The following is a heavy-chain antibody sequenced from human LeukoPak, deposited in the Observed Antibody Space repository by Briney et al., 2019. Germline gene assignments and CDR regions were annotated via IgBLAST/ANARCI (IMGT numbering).Heavy chain of an antibody. D-gene: IGHD2-21*02. CDR2: INSDGSST. CDR1: GFTFSSYW. V-gene: IGHV3-74*01. CDR3: ARSKGDCGGDCTYYFDY. J-gene: IGHJ4*02. Sequence: GGSLRLSCAASGFTFSSYWMHWVRQAPGKGLVWVSRINSDGSSTSYADSVKGRFTISRDNAKNTLYLQMNSLRAEDTTVYYCARSKGDCGGDCTYYFDYWGQGTLVTVSS.